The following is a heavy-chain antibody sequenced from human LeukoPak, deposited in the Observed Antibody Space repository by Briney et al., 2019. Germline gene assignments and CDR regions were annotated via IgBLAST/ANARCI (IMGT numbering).Heavy chain of an antibody. Sequence: GGSLRLSCAASGFTFSSYSMNWVRQAPGKGLEWVSSISSSSSYIYYADSVKGRFTISRDNAKNSLYLQMNSLRAEDTAVYYCAREINDYIWGSYRTNYFDYWGQGTMVTVSS. CDR2: ISSSSSYI. D-gene: IGHD3-16*02. J-gene: IGHJ4*02. CDR3: AREINDYIWGSYRTNYFDY. CDR1: GFTFSSYS. V-gene: IGHV3-21*01.